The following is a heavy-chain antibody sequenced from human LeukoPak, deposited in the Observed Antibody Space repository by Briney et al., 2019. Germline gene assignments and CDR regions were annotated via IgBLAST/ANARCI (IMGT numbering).Heavy chain of an antibody. J-gene: IGHJ3*02. V-gene: IGHV4-59*01. CDR2: IYYSGST. CDR3: ARDLGGMVRAFDI. Sequence: PSETLSLTCAVYGGSFSGYYWSWIRQPPGKRLEWIGYIYYSGSTSYNPSLKSRVTISVDTSKNQISLKLSSVTAADTAVYYCARDLGGMVRAFDIWGQGTMVTVSS. D-gene: IGHD5-18*01. CDR1: GGSFSGYY.